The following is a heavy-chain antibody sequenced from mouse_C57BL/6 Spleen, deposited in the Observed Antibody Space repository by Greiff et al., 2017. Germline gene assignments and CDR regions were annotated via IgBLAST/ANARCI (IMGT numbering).Heavy chain of an antibody. Sequence: DVKLQESGGGLVQPGGSMKLSCAASGFTFSNAWMDWVRQSPEKGLEWVAEIRNKANNHATYYAESVKGRFTISRDDSKSSVYLQMNSLRAEDPGIYYCTRNYDYDDWFAYWGQGTLVTVSA. D-gene: IGHD2-4*01. V-gene: IGHV6-6*01. CDR2: IRNKANNHAT. CDR3: TRNYDYDDWFAY. CDR1: GFTFSNAW. J-gene: IGHJ3*01.